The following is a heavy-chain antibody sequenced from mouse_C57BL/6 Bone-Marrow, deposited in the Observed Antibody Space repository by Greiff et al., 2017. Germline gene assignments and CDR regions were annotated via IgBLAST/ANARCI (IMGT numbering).Heavy chain of an antibody. Sequence: VQLQQSGAELVRPGASVKLSCTASGFNIKDDYMHWVKQRPEQGLEWIGWIDPENGDTEYASKFQGKATITVDTSSNTAYLQLSSLTSEDTAVYYCARPVSYYFDYWGQGTTLTVSS. CDR2: IDPENGDT. J-gene: IGHJ2*01. V-gene: IGHV14-4*01. CDR3: ARPVSYYFDY. CDR1: GFNIKDDY.